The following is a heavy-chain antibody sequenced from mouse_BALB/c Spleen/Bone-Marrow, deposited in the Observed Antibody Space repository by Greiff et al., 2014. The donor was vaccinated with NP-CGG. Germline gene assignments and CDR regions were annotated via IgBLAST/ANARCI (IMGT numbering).Heavy chain of an antibody. CDR3: ARPLYDGYYVAY. D-gene: IGHD2-3*01. Sequence: EVKLQESGGGLVQPGGSLKLSCATSGFTFSDYYMYWVRQTPEKRLEWVANISNGGGSTYYPDTVKGRFTISRDNAKNTLYLQMSRLKSEDTAMYYCARPLYDGYYVAYWGQGTLVTVSA. CDR2: ISNGGGST. CDR1: GFTFSDYY. J-gene: IGHJ3*01. V-gene: IGHV5-12*02.